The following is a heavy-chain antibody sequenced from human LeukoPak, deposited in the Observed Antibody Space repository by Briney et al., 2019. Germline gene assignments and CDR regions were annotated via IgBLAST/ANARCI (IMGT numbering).Heavy chain of an antibody. Sequence: ASVKVSCKASGGTFSSCAISWVRQAPGQGLEWMGGIIPIFGTANYAQKFQGRVTITTDESTSTAYMELSSLRSEDTAVYYCARGSDFWSGNSYYYYMDVWGKGTTVTVSS. D-gene: IGHD3-3*01. CDR2: IIPIFGTA. V-gene: IGHV1-69*05. J-gene: IGHJ6*03. CDR3: ARGSDFWSGNSYYYYMDV. CDR1: GGTFSSCA.